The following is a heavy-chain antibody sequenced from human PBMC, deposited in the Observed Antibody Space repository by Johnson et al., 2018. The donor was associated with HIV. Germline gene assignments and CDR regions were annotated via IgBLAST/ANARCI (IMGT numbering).Heavy chain of an antibody. D-gene: IGHD3-22*01. V-gene: IGHV3-11*04. CDR1: GFTFSDYY. CDR2: ISSSGSTI. CDR3: ARGRYYDSSGYESGAFDI. J-gene: IGHJ3*02. Sequence: QVQLVESGGGLVQPGGSLRLSCAASGFTFSDYYMSWIRQGTGKGLEWVSYISSSGSTIYYADSVKGRFTISRDNSKNTLYLQMNSLRAEDTAVYYCARGRYYDSSGYESGAFDIWGQGTMVTVSS.